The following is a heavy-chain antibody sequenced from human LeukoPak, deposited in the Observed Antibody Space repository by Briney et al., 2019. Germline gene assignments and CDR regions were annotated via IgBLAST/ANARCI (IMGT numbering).Heavy chain of an antibody. CDR1: GFTFRSYA. D-gene: IGHD2-8*01. Sequence: GGSLRLSCAASGFTFRSYAMHWVRQAPGKGLEWVAVISYDGSNKYYADSVKGRFTISRDNSKNTLYLQMNSLRAEDTAVYYCASYGGIVLMVYAPETVDYWGQGTLVTVSS. J-gene: IGHJ4*02. CDR2: ISYDGSNK. CDR3: ASYGGIVLMVYAPETVDY. V-gene: IGHV3-30-3*01.